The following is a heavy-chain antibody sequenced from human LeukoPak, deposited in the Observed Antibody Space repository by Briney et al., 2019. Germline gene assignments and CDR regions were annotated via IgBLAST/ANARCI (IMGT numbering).Heavy chain of an antibody. CDR1: GFTFSSYA. CDR3: ARDAPLRYFDWLSYGMDV. J-gene: IGHJ6*02. CDR2: IWYDGSNK. V-gene: IGHV3-33*08. Sequence: PGRSLRLSCAASGFTFSSYAMHWVRQAPGKGLEWVAVIWYDGSNKYYADSVKGRFTISRDNSKNTLYLQMNSLRAEDTAVYYCARDAPLRYFDWLSYGMDVWGQGTTVTVSS. D-gene: IGHD3-9*01.